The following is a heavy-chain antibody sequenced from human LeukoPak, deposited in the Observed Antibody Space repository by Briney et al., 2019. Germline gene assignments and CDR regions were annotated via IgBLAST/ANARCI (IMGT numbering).Heavy chain of an antibody. CDR3: AKGREYQPN. CDR1: GFTFSSYG. CDR2: IRYDGINK. Sequence: GGFLRLSCAASGFTFSSYGMHWVRQAPGKGLEWVAFIRYDGINKYYADSVKGRFTISRDNSKNTLYLQMSSLRVEDTAVYYCAKGREYQPNWGQGTLVTVSS. J-gene: IGHJ4*02. V-gene: IGHV3-30*02. D-gene: IGHD2-2*01.